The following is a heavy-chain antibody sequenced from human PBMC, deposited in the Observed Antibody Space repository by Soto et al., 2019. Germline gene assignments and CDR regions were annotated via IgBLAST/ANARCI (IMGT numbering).Heavy chain of an antibody. CDR2: VNGGNGNT. J-gene: IGHJ4*01. V-gene: IGHV1-3*01. D-gene: IGHD2-21*02. CDR1: GYTFTIHV. CDR3: ARDSGVAGPSGDLDY. Sequence: ASVKVSCKASGYTFTIHVMHWVRQAPGQRLEWMGWVNGGNGNTKFSQKFQDRVSITRDTSATTVYMELSRLRSEDKAVYYCARDSGVAGPSGDLDYWGQ.